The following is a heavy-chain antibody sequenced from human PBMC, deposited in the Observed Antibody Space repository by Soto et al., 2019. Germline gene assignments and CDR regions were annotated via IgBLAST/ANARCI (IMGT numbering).Heavy chain of an antibody. D-gene: IGHD3-22*01. CDR3: ARDLDYYDSTNRRMYYYYYGMDV. V-gene: IGHV1-69*13. J-gene: IGHJ6*02. Sequence: SVKVSCKASGGTFSSYAISWVRQAPGQGLEWMGGIIPIFGTANYAQKFQGRVTITADESTSTAYMELSSLRSEDTAVYYCARDLDYYDSTNRRMYYYYYGMDVWGQGTTVTVYS. CDR2: IIPIFGTA. CDR1: GGTFSSYA.